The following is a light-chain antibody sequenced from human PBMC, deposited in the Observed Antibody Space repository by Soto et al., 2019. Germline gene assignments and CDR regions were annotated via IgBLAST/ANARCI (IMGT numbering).Light chain of an antibody. J-gene: IGLJ1*01. V-gene: IGLV2-11*01. CDR2: DVS. CDR1: TSDIGGYYF. Sequence: QSALTQPASVSGSPGQSITISCTGTTSDIGGYYFVSWYQQHPGKAPQLMIYDVSERPSGVPDRFSGSKSGNTASLTISGLQAEDEADYYCCSYAGSYTYVFGTGTKVTVL. CDR3: CSYAGSYTYV.